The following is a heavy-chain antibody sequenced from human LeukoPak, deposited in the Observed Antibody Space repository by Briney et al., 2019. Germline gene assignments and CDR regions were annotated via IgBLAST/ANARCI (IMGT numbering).Heavy chain of an antibody. J-gene: IGHJ4*02. Sequence: ASVKVSCKASGYTFTSYGISWVRQAPGQGLEWMGWISAYNGNTNYAKKLQGRVTMTIDTSTSTAYMELRSLRSDDTAVYYCAALGGDSSGYLSFDYWGQGTLVTVSS. V-gene: IGHV1-18*01. D-gene: IGHD3-22*01. CDR2: ISAYNGNT. CDR3: AALGGDSSGYLSFDY. CDR1: GYTFTSYG.